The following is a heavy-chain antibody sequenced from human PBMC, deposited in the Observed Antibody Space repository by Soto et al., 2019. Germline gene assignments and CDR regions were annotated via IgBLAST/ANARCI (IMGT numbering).Heavy chain of an antibody. Sequence: QVQLVKSGAEVKKPGSSVKVSCKASGGTFSSYAISWVRQAPGQGLEWMGGIIPIFGTANYAQKFQGRVTITADESTSTAYMELSSLRSEDTAVYFCAREGASGSHIGYWGQGTLFTVSS. D-gene: IGHD3-22*01. CDR2: IIPIFGTA. V-gene: IGHV1-69*01. CDR1: GGTFSSYA. CDR3: AREGASGSHIGY. J-gene: IGHJ4*02.